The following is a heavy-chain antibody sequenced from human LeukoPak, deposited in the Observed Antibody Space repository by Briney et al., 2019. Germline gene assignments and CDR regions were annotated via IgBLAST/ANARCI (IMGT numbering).Heavy chain of an antibody. CDR1: GGSISSSSYY. V-gene: IGHV4-39*01. D-gene: IGHD6-25*01. CDR2: IYYSGST. CDR3: ARRSYSSGFDY. Sequence: SETLSLTCTVSGGSISSSSYYWGWIRQPPGKGLEWIGSIYYSGSTYYNPSLKSRVTISVDTSKNQFSLKLSSVTAADTAVYYCARRSYSSGFDYWGQGTLATVSS. J-gene: IGHJ4*02.